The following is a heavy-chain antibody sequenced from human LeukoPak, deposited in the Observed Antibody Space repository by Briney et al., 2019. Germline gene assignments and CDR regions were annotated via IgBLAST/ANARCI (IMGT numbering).Heavy chain of an antibody. V-gene: IGHV4-34*01. CDR1: GGSFSGYY. CDR2: TNHSGST. CDR3: ARKRITIFGVVINGFDY. D-gene: IGHD3-3*01. J-gene: IGHJ4*02. Sequence: SETLSLTXAVYGGSFSGYYWSWIRQPPGKGLEWIGETNHSGSTNYNPSLKSRVTISVDTSKNQFSLKLSSVTAADTAVYYCARKRITIFGVVINGFDYWGQGTLVTVSS.